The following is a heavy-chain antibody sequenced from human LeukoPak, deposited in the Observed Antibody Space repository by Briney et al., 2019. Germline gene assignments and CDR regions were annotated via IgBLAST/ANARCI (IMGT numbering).Heavy chain of an antibody. D-gene: IGHD3-10*01. V-gene: IGHV3-21*01. CDR3: ARESSLTGFYDY. J-gene: IGHJ4*02. CDR2: ISSSSSYI. CDR1: GFTFSSYS. Sequence: GGSLRLSCAASGFTFSSYSMNWVRQAPGKGLEWVSSISSSSSYIYYADSVKGRFTISRDNAKNSLYLQMNSLRAEDTAVYYCARESSLTGFYDYWGQGTLVTVSS.